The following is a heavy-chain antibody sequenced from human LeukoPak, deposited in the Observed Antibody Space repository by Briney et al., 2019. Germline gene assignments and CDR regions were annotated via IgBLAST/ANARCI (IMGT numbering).Heavy chain of an antibody. D-gene: IGHD5-24*01. CDR3: AKEGRSLQTY. CDR1: GFTFSSYS. V-gene: IGHV3-7*03. J-gene: IGHJ4*02. Sequence: GGSLRLSCAASGFTFSSYSMNWVRLAPGKGLEWVADIKKDGTETYYVDSVKGRFTISRDNAKNSLYLQMNSLRVEDTAVYYCAKEGRSLQTYWGQGTLVTVSS. CDR2: IKKDGTET.